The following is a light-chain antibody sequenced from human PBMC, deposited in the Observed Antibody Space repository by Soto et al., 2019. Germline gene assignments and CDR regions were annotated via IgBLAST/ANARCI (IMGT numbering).Light chain of an antibody. CDR3: QQYGSSLPLT. CDR1: QSVSSSY. J-gene: IGKJ4*01. Sequence: EIVLTQSPGTLSLSPGERATLSCRASQSVSSSYLAWYQQKPGQAPRLLIYGASSRATGIPDRFSGSGSGTDFTLTISRREPEDFAVYYCQQYGSSLPLTFGGGTKVEIK. V-gene: IGKV3-20*01. CDR2: GAS.